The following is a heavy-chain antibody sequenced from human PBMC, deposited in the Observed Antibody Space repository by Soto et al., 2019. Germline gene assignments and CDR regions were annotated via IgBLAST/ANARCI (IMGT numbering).Heavy chain of an antibody. D-gene: IGHD6-13*01. J-gene: IGHJ4*02. Sequence: TLSLTCAISVKSVSSNSAAWNWIRQSPSRGLEWLGRTYYRSKWFNDYAVSMKGRMTISPDTSKNQFSLQLNSVTPEDTAVYYCARAGTAASTSVFFDYWGQGAQVTVSS. V-gene: IGHV6-1*01. CDR1: VKSVSSNSAA. CDR3: ARAGTAASTSVFFDY. CDR2: TYYRSKWFN.